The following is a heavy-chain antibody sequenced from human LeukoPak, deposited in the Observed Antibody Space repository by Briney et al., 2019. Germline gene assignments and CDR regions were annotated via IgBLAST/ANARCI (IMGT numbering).Heavy chain of an antibody. V-gene: IGHV4-30-4*08. D-gene: IGHD5-18*01. J-gene: IGHJ5*02. Sequence: SQTLSLTCTVSGGSISSGDFYWTWIRQPPGKGLEWFGYIYYSGNTYYNPSLNSRVTISVDTSKNQFSLKLDSMTAADTAVYYCAATASNWFDPWGQGTLVTVSS. CDR1: GGSISSGDFY. CDR2: IYYSGNT. CDR3: AATASNWFDP.